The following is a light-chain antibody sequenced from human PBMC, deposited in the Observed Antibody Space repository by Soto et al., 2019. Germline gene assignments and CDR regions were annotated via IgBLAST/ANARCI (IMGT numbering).Light chain of an antibody. CDR3: QHRSNWPPWT. V-gene: IGKV3-11*01. CDR1: QSVDSY. J-gene: IGKJ1*01. CDR2: DAS. Sequence: EIVLTQSPATLSLSPGERATLSCRASQSVDSYLAWYQQKPGQAPRLLIYDASNRATGIPARFSGSGSGTGFTLTISNLEPEDFAVYYCQHRSNWPPWTFGQGTKV.